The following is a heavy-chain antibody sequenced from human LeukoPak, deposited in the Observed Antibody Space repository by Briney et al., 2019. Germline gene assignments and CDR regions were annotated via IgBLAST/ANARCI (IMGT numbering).Heavy chain of an antibody. J-gene: IGHJ4*02. D-gene: IGHD6-13*01. CDR3: ATSLQWHAAADDY. CDR1: GGTFSSYA. V-gene: IGHV7-4-1*02. CDR2: INTNTGNP. Sequence: ASVKVSCKASGGTFSSYAISWVRQAPGQGLEWMGWINTNTGNPTYAQGFTGRFVFSLDTSVSTAYLQISSLKAEDTAVYYCATSLQWHAAADDYWGQGTLVTVSS.